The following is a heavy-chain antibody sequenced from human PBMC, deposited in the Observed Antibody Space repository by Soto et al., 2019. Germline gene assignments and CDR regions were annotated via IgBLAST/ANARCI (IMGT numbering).Heavy chain of an antibody. CDR3: ARDLNIYPFAVVTADTGDNWFDP. V-gene: IGHV1-46*01. Sequence: ASVKVSCKASGYTFTSYYMHWVRQAPGQGLEWMGIINPSGGSTSYAQKFQGRVTMTRDTSTSTVYMELSSLRSEDTAVYYCARDLNIYPFAVVTADTGDNWFDPWGEGTL. J-gene: IGHJ5*02. D-gene: IGHD2-21*02. CDR1: GYTFTSYY. CDR2: INPSGGST.